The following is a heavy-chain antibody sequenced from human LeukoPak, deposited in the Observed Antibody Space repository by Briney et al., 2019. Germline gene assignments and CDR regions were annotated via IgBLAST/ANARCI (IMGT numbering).Heavy chain of an antibody. D-gene: IGHD3-10*01. Sequence: GGSLRLSCAASGFTFDDYGMSWVRQAPGKGLEWVSGINWNGVSTSYVDSVKGRFTISRDNAKNSLYLQMNSLRAEDTAVYYCARALEITMVRGGEFDIWGQGTMVTVSS. CDR2: INWNGVST. CDR3: ARALEITMVRGGEFDI. CDR1: GFTFDDYG. V-gene: IGHV3-20*04. J-gene: IGHJ3*02.